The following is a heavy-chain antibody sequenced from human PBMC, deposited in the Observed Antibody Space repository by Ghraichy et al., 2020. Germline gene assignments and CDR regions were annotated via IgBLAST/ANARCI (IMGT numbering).Heavy chain of an antibody. V-gene: IGHV3-21*01. CDR2: INTGSNFI. D-gene: IGHD2-2*03. J-gene: IGHJ4*02. CDR1: EFSFINHR. CDR3: ARDSLDLVVVPAALDY. Sequence: GGSLRLSCKVSEFSFINHRLNWVRQAPGKGLEWVSSINTGSNFIYYADSVKGRFTISRDNANNSLYLQMNSLRAEDTAVYYCARDSLDLVVVPAALDYWGQGSLVTVSS.